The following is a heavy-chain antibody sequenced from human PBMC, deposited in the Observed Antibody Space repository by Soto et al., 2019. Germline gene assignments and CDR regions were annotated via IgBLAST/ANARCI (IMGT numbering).Heavy chain of an antibody. CDR2: IIPIFGTA. J-gene: IGHJ6*02. Sequence: SVKVSCKASGGTFSSYAISWVRQAPGQGLEWMGGIIPIFGTANYAQKFQGRVTITADESTSTAYMELSSLRSEDTAVYHCARARGGGYDAQFVDYYYCMEVKGRG. V-gene: IGHV1-69*13. D-gene: IGHD5-12*01. CDR3: ARARGGGYDAQFVDYYYCMEV. CDR1: GGTFSSYA.